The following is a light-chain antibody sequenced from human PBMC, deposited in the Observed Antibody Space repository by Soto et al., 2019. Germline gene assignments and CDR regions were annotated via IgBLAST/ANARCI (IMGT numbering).Light chain of an antibody. V-gene: IGLV4-69*01. Sequence: QLVLTQSPSASASLVASVKLTCTLSSGHSIYAIAWHQQQPEKGPRYLMKLDSDGSHTKGDAIPDRFSGSSSGAERYLTISSLQSEDEADSYCQTWGTGIHVVFGGGTKLTVL. J-gene: IGLJ2*01. CDR2: LDSDGSH. CDR1: SGHSIYA. CDR3: QTWGTGIHVV.